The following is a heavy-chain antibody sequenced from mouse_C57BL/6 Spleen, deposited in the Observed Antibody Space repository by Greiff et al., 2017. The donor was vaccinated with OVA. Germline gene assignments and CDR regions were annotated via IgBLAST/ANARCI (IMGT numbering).Heavy chain of an antibody. CDR2: IYPGSGNT. CDR1: GYTFTDYY. V-gene: IGHV1-76*01. Sequence: ESGAELVRPGASVKLSCKAFGYTFTDYYINWVKQRPGQGLEWIARIYPGSGNTYYNEKFKGKATLTAEKSSSTAYMQLSSLTSEDSAVYFCARSDGNYYFDYWGQGTTLTVSS. D-gene: IGHD2-1*01. CDR3: ARSDGNYYFDY. J-gene: IGHJ2*01.